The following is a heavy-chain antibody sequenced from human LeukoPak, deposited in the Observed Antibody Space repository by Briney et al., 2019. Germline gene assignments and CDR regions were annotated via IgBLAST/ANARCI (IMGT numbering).Heavy chain of an antibody. V-gene: IGHV1-46*01. Sequence: ASVKVSCKASGYTFTSYYMHWVRQAPGQGLEWMGIINPSGGSTSYAQKFQGRVTMTRDTSTSTVYVELSSLRSEDTAVYYCARDPYYYGSGSDQTHYFDYWGQGTLVTVSS. J-gene: IGHJ4*02. CDR3: ARDPYYYGSGSDQTHYFDY. D-gene: IGHD3-10*01. CDR2: INPSGGST. CDR1: GYTFTSYY.